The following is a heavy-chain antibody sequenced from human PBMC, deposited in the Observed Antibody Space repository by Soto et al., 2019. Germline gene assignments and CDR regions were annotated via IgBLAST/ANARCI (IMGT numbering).Heavy chain of an antibody. CDR3: TTASHDPVYYMVV. V-gene: IGHV3-15*01. Sequence: EVQLVESGGGLVKPGGSLRLSCAASGFTFSNAWMSWVRQAPGKGLEWVGRIKSKTDGGTTDYAAPVKGRFTISRDDSKNTLYLQMNSLKTEDTAVYYGTTASHDPVYYMVVWGKGTTVTVSS. CDR2: IKSKTDGGTT. J-gene: IGHJ6*03. CDR1: GFTFSNAW. D-gene: IGHD1-1*01.